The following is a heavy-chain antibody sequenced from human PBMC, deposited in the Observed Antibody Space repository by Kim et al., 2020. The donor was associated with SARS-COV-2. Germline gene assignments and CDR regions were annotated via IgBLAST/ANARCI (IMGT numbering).Heavy chain of an antibody. CDR3: ARDSGYYYGSGSYRTSHGMDV. Sequence: ASVKVSCKASGYTFTSYYMHWVRQAPGQGLEWMGIINPSGGSTSYAQKFQGRVTMTRDTSTSTVYMELSSLRSEDTAVYYCARDSGYYYGSGSYRTSHGMDVWGQGTTVTVSS. J-gene: IGHJ6*02. CDR2: INPSGGST. CDR1: GYTFTSYY. D-gene: IGHD3-10*01. V-gene: IGHV1-46*01.